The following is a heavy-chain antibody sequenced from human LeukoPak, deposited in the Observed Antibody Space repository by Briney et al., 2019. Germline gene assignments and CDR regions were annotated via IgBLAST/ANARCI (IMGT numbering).Heavy chain of an antibody. CDR3: AKDYRGGDCYSGWYFDL. CDR2: ISYNSDTI. J-gene: IGHJ2*01. Sequence: GRSLRLSCAASGFTFDDYAMHWVRQAPGKGLEWVSGISYNSDTIAYADSVKGRFTISRDNAKNSLYLQMNSLGAEDTALYYCAKDYRGGDCYSGWYFDLWGRGTLVTVSS. CDR1: GFTFDDYA. V-gene: IGHV3-9*01. D-gene: IGHD2-21*02.